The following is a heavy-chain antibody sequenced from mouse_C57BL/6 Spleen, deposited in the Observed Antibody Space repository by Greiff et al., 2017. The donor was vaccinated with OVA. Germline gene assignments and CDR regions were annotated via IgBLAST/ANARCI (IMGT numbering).Heavy chain of an antibody. CDR1: GYTFTSYW. CDR2: IDPSDSYT. Sequence: VQLQQPGAELVKPGASVKLSCKASGYTFTSYWMQWVKQRPGKGLEWIGEIDPSDSYTNYNQKFKGKATLTVDTSSSTAYMQLSSLTSEDSAVYYCARGDYGSSYGYWGQGTTLTVSS. D-gene: IGHD1-1*01. CDR3: ARGDYGSSYGY. V-gene: IGHV1-50*01. J-gene: IGHJ2*01.